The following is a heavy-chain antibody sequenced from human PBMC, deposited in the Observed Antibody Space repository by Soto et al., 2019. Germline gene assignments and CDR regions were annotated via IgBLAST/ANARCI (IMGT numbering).Heavy chain of an antibody. J-gene: IGHJ6*02. Sequence: GGSLRLSCAASGFTFSSYGMHWVRQAPGKGLEWVAVIWYDGSNKYYADSVKGRFTISRDNSKNTLYLQMNSLRAEDTAVYYCARARNWIFAVVIRSFGMDVWGQGTTVTSP. V-gene: IGHV3-33*01. CDR1: GFTFSSYG. D-gene: IGHD3-3*01. CDR3: ARARNWIFAVVIRSFGMDV. CDR2: IWYDGSNK.